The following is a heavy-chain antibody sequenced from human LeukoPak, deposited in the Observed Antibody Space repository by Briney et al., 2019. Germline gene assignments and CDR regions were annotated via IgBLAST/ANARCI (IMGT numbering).Heavy chain of an antibody. J-gene: IGHJ5*02. CDR3: ARGRSSSWSRYNWFDP. CDR2: ISAYNGNT. CDR1: GYTFTSYG. V-gene: IGHV1-18*01. D-gene: IGHD6-13*01. Sequence: PGASVKVSCKASGYTFTSYGISWVRQAPGQGLEWMGWISAYNGNTNYAQNLQGRVTMTTDTSTSTAYVELRSLRSDDTAVYYCARGRSSSWSRYNWFDPWGQGTLVTVSS.